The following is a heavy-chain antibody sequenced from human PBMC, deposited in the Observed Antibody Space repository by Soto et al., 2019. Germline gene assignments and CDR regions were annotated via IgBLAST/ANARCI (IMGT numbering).Heavy chain of an antibody. CDR2: TSSDGASK. CDR3: AKDPLPRWEVADV. V-gene: IGHV3-30*04. D-gene: IGHD1-26*01. J-gene: IGHJ6*02. CDR1: GFTFSMYA. Sequence: QVQLVESGGGVVQPGRSLRLSCAVSGFTFSMYAMHWARQAPGKGLEWVAVTSSDGASKYYADSVKGRFTISRDNSKNTLFLQMNSLRPEDTAVYYCAKDPLPRWEVADVWGQGTTVTVSS.